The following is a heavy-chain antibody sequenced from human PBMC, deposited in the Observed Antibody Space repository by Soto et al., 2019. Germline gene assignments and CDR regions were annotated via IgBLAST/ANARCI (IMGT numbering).Heavy chain of an antibody. Sequence: QVHLVQSGAEVKKPGAPVKLYCKASGYTFSNYGIHWVRQAPGQRLEWMGWINAGNGNTKYSEKFQGRVTMTRDTSASTAYMELSSLRSEDTAVYFCARSGYSSGWYHWYFDFWGRGTLVTVSS. D-gene: IGHD6-19*01. J-gene: IGHJ2*01. CDR2: INAGNGNT. CDR3: ARSGYSSGWYHWYFDF. CDR1: GYTFSNYG. V-gene: IGHV1-3*01.